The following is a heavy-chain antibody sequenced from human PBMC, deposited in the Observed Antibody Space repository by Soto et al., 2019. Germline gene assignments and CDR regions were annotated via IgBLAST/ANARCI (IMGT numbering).Heavy chain of an antibody. V-gene: IGHV3-23*01. J-gene: IGHJ4*02. CDR3: AKGTDCGGDCYSGYFDY. Sequence: EVQLLESGGGLVQPGGSLRLSCAASGFTFSNYAIYWVRKAPGKGLEWVSAISGSGGTTYYADSVQGRFTISRDNSKNTLYMQMNSLRGEDTALYYCAKGTDCGGDCYSGYFDYWGQGTLVTVSS. CDR1: GFTFSNYA. D-gene: IGHD2-21*02. CDR2: ISGSGGTT.